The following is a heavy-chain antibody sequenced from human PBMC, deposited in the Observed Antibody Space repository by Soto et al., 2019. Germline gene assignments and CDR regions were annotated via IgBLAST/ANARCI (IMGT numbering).Heavy chain of an antibody. CDR2: IIPIFGTA. Sequence: QVQLVQSGAEVKKPGSSVKVSCKASGGTFSNYAISWVRQAPGQGLEWMGGIIPIFGTANYAQKFQGRVTITADESTSKADMELSSLRSEDTAIYYCAVGSVDIVPTGMKPFDPWGQGTLVTVSS. J-gene: IGHJ5*02. D-gene: IGHD5-12*01. CDR1: GGTFSNYA. CDR3: AVGSVDIVPTGMKPFDP. V-gene: IGHV1-69*12.